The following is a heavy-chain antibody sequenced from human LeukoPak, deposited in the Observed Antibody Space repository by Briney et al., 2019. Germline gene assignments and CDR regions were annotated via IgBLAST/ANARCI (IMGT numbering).Heavy chain of an antibody. V-gene: IGHV3-30*03. D-gene: IGHD6-13*01. CDR1: GFTFISDG. J-gene: IGHJ4*02. CDR2: ISYDGSNK. CDR3: ARENSGIAATDIIDF. Sequence: GGSLILSCAAAGFTFISDGMHWVRQAPGKGLEWVAVISYDGSNKYYADSVKGRFTISRDNAKNSLFLQMNSLRVEDTAMYYCARENSGIAATDIIDFWGQGTLVTVSS.